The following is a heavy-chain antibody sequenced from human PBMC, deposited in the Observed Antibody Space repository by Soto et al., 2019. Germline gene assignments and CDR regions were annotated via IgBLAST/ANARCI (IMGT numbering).Heavy chain of an antibody. D-gene: IGHD6-19*01. J-gene: IGHJ2*01. CDR3: ASPTLLSGYCGGHYDLFAIPAQGSTDL. CDR1: GYTFISTY. V-gene: IGHV1-46*01. Sequence: GSSVKVSSKASGYTFISTYMHWVRQSPGQGLEWMGIINPSGGSTSYAQKFQGRVTMTRDTSTSTAYMELSSLRSEDTAVYYCASPTLLSGYCGGHYDLFAIPAQGSTDL. CDR2: INPSGGST.